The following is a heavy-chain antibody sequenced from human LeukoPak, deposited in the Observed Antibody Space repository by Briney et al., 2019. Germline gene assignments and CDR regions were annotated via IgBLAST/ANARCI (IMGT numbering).Heavy chain of an antibody. CDR2: IIPNLGTA. V-gene: IGHV1-69*04. D-gene: IGHD3-22*01. CDR1: GGTSNSHA. CDR3: ATTNDGGGYQWGDFFDF. J-gene: IGHJ4*02. Sequence: ASVKVSCKASGGTSNSHAISWVRQAPGQGLEWMGRIIPNLGTANRAQNFQDRITLTADKSTNTAYMELNSLTSDDTAVYYCATTNDGGGYQWGDFFDFWGQGTLVTVSS.